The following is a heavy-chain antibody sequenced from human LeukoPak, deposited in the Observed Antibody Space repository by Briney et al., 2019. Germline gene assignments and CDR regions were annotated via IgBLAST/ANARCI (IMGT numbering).Heavy chain of an antibody. CDR3: AKGGRWLQLGAFDI. CDR2: IWSDGGDK. Sequence: HPRGSLRLSCAASGFTLSSYGMHWVRQAPGKGLQWVAFIWSDGGDKYYADSVKGRLTISRDNSKNTVYLQINSLRAEDTAVYYCAKGGRWLQLGAFDIWGQGTRVTVSS. V-gene: IGHV3-30*02. CDR1: GFTLSSYG. D-gene: IGHD5-24*01. J-gene: IGHJ3*02.